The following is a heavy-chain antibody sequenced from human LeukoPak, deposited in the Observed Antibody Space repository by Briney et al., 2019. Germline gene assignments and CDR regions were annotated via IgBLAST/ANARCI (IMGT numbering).Heavy chain of an antibody. CDR3: AKDPGEGNEEF. J-gene: IGHJ4*02. Sequence: GGSLRLSCAASGFTFDDYAMHWVRQAPGKGLEWVSGISWNSGSIGYADSVKGRFTISRDNAKNSLYLQMNSLRAEDTALYYCAKDPGEGNEEFWGQGTLVTVSS. CDR1: GFTFDDYA. V-gene: IGHV3-9*01. CDR2: ISWNSGSI. D-gene: IGHD1-1*01.